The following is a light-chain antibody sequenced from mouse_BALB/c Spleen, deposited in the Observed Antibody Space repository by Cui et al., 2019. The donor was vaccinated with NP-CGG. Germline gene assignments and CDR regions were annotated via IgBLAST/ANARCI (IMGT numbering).Light chain of an antibody. CDR2: GTN. Sequence: QTVVTQESALTTSPGETVTLTCRSSTGAVTPSNYANWVQEKPDHLFTGLIGGTNNRAPGVSARFSGSLIGDRAALTITGAQTEDEAIYFCALWYSNHWVFGGGTKLTVL. J-gene: IGLJ1*01. CDR1: TGAVTPSNY. V-gene: IGLV1*01. CDR3: ALWYSNHWV.